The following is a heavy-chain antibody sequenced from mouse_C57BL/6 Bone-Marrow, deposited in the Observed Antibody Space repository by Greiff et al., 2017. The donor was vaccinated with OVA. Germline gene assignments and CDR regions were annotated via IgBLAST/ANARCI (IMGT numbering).Heavy chain of an antibody. CDR2: IDPSDSYT. V-gene: IGHV1-59*01. Sequence: QVQLQQPGAELVRPGTSVKLSCKASGYTFTSYWMHWVKQRPGQGLEWIGVIDPSDSYTNYNQKFKGKATLTVDTSSSTAYMQLSSLTSEDSAVYYCASGSFFDNWGQGTTLTVSS. CDR1: GYTFTSYW. J-gene: IGHJ2*01. CDR3: ASGSFFDN.